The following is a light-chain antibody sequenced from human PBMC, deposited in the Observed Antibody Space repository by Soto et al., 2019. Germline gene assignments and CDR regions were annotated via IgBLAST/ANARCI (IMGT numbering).Light chain of an antibody. CDR1: QSISSW. CDR3: QKRHSYPIP. V-gene: IGKV1-5*01. Sequence: IPRSQSPSAPSATVGDRVTITCPASQSISSWLAWYQQKPGKAPKLLIHTASTLQTGVPSRFSGSGSGTEVTLTISSLQPEDGATYYGQKRHSYPIPVGQGTQPAIK. CDR2: TAS. J-gene: IGKJ5*01.